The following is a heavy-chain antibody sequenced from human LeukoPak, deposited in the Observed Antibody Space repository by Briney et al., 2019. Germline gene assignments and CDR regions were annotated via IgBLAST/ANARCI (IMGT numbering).Heavy chain of an antibody. J-gene: IGHJ4*02. CDR1: GYTFTSYG. CDR3: ARGNDYGDYGGVIDY. CDR2: ISAYNGNT. D-gene: IGHD4-17*01. Sequence: ASVNVSCKASGYTFTSYGISWVRQAPGQGLEWMGWISAYNGNTNYAQKLQGRVTMTTDTSTSTAYMELRSLRSDDTAVYYCARGNDYGDYGGVIDYWGQGTLVTVSS. V-gene: IGHV1-18*01.